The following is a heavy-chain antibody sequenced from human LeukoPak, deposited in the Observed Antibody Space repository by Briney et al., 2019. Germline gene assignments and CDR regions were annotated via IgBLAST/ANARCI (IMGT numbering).Heavy chain of an antibody. CDR2: IRSKTYGGTT. D-gene: IGHD3-22*01. CDR1: GFPFGDYT. Sequence: PGRSLRLSCTASGFPFGDYTMSWFRQAPGKGLEWVGFIRSKTYGGTTEYAASVKGRFTMSRDDSKSIAYLQLNSLKTEDTAVYYCTREKSYYYDTSGSDSWGQGTLVTVSS. J-gene: IGHJ4*02. V-gene: IGHV3-49*03. CDR3: TREKSYYYDTSGSDS.